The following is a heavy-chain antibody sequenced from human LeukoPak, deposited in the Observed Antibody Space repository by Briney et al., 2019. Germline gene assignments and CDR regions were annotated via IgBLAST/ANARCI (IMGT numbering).Heavy chain of an antibody. D-gene: IGHD1/OR15-1a*01. CDR2: ISWNSGSS. CDR1: GFTFDDYA. V-gene: IGHV3-9*01. CDR3: ARGLKSGTFDY. J-gene: IGHJ4*02. Sequence: GGSLRLSCEASGFTFDDYAMHWVRQAPGKGLEWVSGISWNSGSSDYADSVKGRFTISRDNAKNSLYLQMNSLRAEDTAVYYCARGLKSGTFDYWGQGTLVTVSS.